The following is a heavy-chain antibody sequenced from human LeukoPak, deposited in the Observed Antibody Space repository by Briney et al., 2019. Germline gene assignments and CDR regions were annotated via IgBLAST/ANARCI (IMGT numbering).Heavy chain of an antibody. V-gene: IGHV3-23*01. D-gene: IGHD3-22*01. CDR1: GFTFSSYA. CDR2: ISGSGGST. J-gene: IGHJ4*02. CDR3: ARDRYYYDSSGYFYGGYYFDY. Sequence: GGSLRLSCAASGFTFSSYAMSWVRQAPGKGLEWVSAISGSGGSTYYADSVKGRFTISRDNSKNTLYLQMNSLRAEDTAVYYCARDRYYYDSSGYFYGGYYFDYWGQGTLVTVSS.